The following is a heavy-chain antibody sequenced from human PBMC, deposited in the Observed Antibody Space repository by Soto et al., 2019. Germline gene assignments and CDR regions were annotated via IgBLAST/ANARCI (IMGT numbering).Heavy chain of an antibody. CDR1: GFTFSSYG. CDR3: AKGSAGDHN. Sequence: QVQLVESGGGVVQPGRFLRLSCAASGFTFSSYGMHWVRQAPDKGLEWVAVISYDGSDKYYADSVKGRFTISRDNSKNTLYLQMNSLRAEDTAVYYCAKGSAGDHNWGQGTLVTVSS. V-gene: IGHV3-30*18. J-gene: IGHJ4*02. CDR2: ISYDGSDK.